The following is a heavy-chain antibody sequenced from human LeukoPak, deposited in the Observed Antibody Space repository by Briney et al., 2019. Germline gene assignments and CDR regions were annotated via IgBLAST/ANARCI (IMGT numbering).Heavy chain of an antibody. J-gene: IGHJ4*02. Sequence: SETLSLTCTVSGGSISSYYWSWIRQPPGKGLEWIGYIYYGGSTNYNPSLKSRVTISVDTSKNQFSLKLSSVTAADTAVYYCARFSVTYYDILTGPFDYWGQGTLVTASS. V-gene: IGHV4-59*08. D-gene: IGHD3-9*01. CDR2: IYYGGST. CDR3: ARFSVTYYDILTGPFDY. CDR1: GGSISSYY.